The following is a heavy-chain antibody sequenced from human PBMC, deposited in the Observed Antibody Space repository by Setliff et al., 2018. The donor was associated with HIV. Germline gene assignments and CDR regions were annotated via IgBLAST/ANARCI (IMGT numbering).Heavy chain of an antibody. D-gene: IGHD3-16*02. CDR2: INHGGST. J-gene: IGHJ4*02. V-gene: IGHV4-34*01. CDR3: ARGLDVWGTYRYRNYFDY. CDR1: GGSISSYY. Sequence: SETLSLTCTVSGGSISSYYWSWIRQSPGRGLEWIGEINHGGSTIYNPSLKGRVTISIDTSKNQFSLNLTSVTAADTAIYYCARGLDVWGTYRYRNYFDYWGQGTLVTVSS.